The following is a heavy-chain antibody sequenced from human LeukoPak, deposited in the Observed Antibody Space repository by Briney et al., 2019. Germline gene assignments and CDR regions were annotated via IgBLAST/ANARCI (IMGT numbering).Heavy chain of an antibody. V-gene: IGHV3-53*01. CDR2: IYTGGGT. D-gene: IGHD3-10*01. CDR3: ARVPYGNYHYYYMDV. J-gene: IGHJ6*03. CDR1: GFTVSNNY. Sequence: GGSLRLSCTASGFTVSNNYMNWVRQAPGKGLEWVSIIYTGGGTYYADSVKGRLTISRDNSKNTIYLQMNSLRAEDTAVYFCARVPYGNYHYYYMDVWGKGTTVTVSS.